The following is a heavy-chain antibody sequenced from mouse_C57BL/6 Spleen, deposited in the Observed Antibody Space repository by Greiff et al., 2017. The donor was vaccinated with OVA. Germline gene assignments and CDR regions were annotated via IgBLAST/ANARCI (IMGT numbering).Heavy chain of an antibody. CDR3: AIPLYYGSSYEFAY. V-gene: IGHV1-69*01. CDR1: GYTFTSYW. CDR2: IDPSDSYT. Sequence: QVQLQQPGAELVMPGASVKLSCKASGYTFTSYWMHWVKQRPGQGLEWIGEIDPSDSYTNYNQKFKGKSTLTVDKSSSTAYMQLSSLTSEDSAVYYCAIPLYYGSSYEFAYWGQGTLVTVSA. J-gene: IGHJ3*01. D-gene: IGHD1-1*01.